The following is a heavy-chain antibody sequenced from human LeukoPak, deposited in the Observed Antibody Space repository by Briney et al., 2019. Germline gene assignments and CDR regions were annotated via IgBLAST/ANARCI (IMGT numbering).Heavy chain of an antibody. J-gene: IGHJ2*01. CDR1: GFTFDDYA. CDR3: AKAREYYYDSSGYCSSRTGWYFDL. CDR2: ISWNSGSI. Sequence: GGSLRLSCAASGFTFDDYAMHWVRQAPGKGLEWVSGISWNSGSIGYADSVKGRFTISRDNAKNSLYLQMNSLRAEDTALYYCAKAREYYYDSSGYCSSRTGWYFDLWGRGTLVTVSS. V-gene: IGHV3-9*01. D-gene: IGHD3-22*01.